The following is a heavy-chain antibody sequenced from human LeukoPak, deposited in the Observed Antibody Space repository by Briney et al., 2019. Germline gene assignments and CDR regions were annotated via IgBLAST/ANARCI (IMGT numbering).Heavy chain of an antibody. CDR3: AKSTLGGSRMDV. D-gene: IGHD5-12*01. CDR1: GFTFSRYW. CDR2: INSDGNST. V-gene: IGHV3-74*03. Sequence: GGSLRLSCAASGFTFSRYWMHWVRQAPGKGPVWVSRINSDGNSTTYADSVKGRFTIARDNAKNTLYLQMSSLRAEDTAVYHCAKSTLGGSRMDVWGKGTTVTVSS. J-gene: IGHJ6*04.